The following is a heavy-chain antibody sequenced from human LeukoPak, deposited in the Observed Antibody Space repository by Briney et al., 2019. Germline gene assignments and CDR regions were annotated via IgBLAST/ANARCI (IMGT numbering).Heavy chain of an antibody. CDR3: ARGDGYNEGFDY. CDR1: GGSISSYY. V-gene: IGHV4-59*01. CDR2: ISYSGST. D-gene: IGHD5-24*01. J-gene: IGHJ4*02. Sequence: PSETLSLTCTVSGGSISSYYWSWIRQPPGKGLEWLGYISYSGSTNYNPSLKSRVTISLVTSKNQFSLKLTSVTAADTAIYYCARGDGYNEGFDYWGQGTLVTVSS.